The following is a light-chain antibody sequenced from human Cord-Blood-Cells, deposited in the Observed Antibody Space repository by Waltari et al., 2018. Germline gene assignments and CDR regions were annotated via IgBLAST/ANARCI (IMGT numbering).Light chain of an antibody. CDR3: CSYAGSYTWV. Sequence: QSALTQPRSVSGSPGQSVTISCTGTSSDVGGYNYVSWYQQHPGNAPTLIIYDVSNRPSGVPDRFSGSKSGNTASLTISGLQAEEEADYSCCSYAGSYTWVFGGGTKLTVL. CDR2: DVS. V-gene: IGLV2-11*01. CDR1: SSDVGGYNY. J-gene: IGLJ3*02.